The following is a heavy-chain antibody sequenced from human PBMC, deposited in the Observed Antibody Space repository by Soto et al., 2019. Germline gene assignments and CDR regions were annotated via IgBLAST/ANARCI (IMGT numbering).Heavy chain of an antibody. D-gene: IGHD6-13*01. CDR1: GYSISSGYY. CDR3: ARVLPGIAAAYDAFDV. J-gene: IGHJ3*01. CDR2: IYHSGST. V-gene: IGHV4-38-2*01. Sequence: PSETLSLTCAVSGYSISSGYYWGWIRQPPGKGLEWIGSIYHSGSTYYNPSLKSRVTISVDTSKNQFSLQLTSATPADTAVYYCARVLPGIAAAYDAFDVWGQGTMVT.